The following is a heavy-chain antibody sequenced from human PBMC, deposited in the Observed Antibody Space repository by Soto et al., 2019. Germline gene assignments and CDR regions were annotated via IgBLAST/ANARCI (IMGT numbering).Heavy chain of an antibody. J-gene: IGHJ4*02. Sequence: PSETLSLTCTVSGGSISSSSYYWGWIRQPPGKGLEWIGSIYYSGSTYYNPSLKSRVTISVDTSKNQFSLKLSSVTAADTAVYYCAKWDNIAAGDFEFWGQGTLVTVSS. CDR2: IYYSGST. CDR3: AKWDNIAAGDFEF. CDR1: GGSISSSSYY. D-gene: IGHD1-1*01. V-gene: IGHV4-39*01.